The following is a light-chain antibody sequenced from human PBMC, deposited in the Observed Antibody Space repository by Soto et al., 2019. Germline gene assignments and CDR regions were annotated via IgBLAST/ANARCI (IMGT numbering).Light chain of an antibody. J-gene: IGLJ2*01. CDR3: SSYTSSSTRV. CDR1: SSDVGGYNY. Sequence: QSVLTQPASVSGSPGQSITISCTGTSSDVGGYNYVSWYQQHPGKAPKLMIYDVSNRPSGVSNRFSGSKSGNTACLTISGLKAEDEADYYCSSYTSSSTRVFGGGTKLTVL. CDR2: DVS. V-gene: IGLV2-14*01.